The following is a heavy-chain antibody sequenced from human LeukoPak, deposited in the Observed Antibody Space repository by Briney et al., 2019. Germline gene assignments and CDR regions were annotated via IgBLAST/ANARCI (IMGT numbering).Heavy chain of an antibody. Sequence: GRSLRLSCAASGFTFSSYGMHWVRQAPGKGLEWVAVISYDGSNKYYADSVKGRFTISRNNSKNTLYLQINSLRAEDTAVYYCAKDGRDIVVVVAATLYNTGYYFDYWGQGTLVNVSS. CDR1: GFTFSSYG. CDR3: AKDGRDIVVVVAATLYNTGYYFDY. CDR2: ISYDGSNK. J-gene: IGHJ4*02. D-gene: IGHD2-15*01. V-gene: IGHV3-30*18.